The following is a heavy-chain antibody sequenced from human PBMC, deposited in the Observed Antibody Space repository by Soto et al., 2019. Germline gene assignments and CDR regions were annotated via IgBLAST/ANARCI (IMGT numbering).Heavy chain of an antibody. D-gene: IGHD5-12*01. CDR2: ISSSSSTI. Sequence: EVQLVESGGGLVQPGGSLRLSCAASGFTFSSYSMNWVRQAPGKGLEWVSYISSSSSTIYYADSVKGRFTISRDNAKNSLNLQMNSLRAEDTAVYYCARERGYSGYDSGWFDPWGQGTLVTVSS. CDR3: ARERGYSGYDSGWFDP. V-gene: IGHV3-48*01. CDR1: GFTFSSYS. J-gene: IGHJ5*02.